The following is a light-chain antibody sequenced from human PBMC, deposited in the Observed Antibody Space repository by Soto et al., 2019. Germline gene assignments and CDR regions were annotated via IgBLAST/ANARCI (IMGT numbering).Light chain of an antibody. V-gene: IGKV3-15*01. CDR1: QSVSST. CDR3: HQYNNWPYT. J-gene: IGKJ2*01. Sequence: EIVMTQSPATLSVSPGERATLSCRASQSVSSTLAWYQQKPGQAPRLLIYGASTRATGIPARFSGSGSGTEFTLTISSLQSEDFAVYYCHQYNNWPYTFGQGTKLEIK. CDR2: GAS.